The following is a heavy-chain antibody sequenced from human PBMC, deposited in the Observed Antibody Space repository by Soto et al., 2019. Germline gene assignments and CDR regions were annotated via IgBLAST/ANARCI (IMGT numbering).Heavy chain of an antibody. Sequence: SGTMSLTCTASGGSISSYFWSWLWQTPGKGLEWIGYIYYSGSTNYNPSLKSRVTISVDTSKNQFSLKLSSVTAADTAVYYCARGYYDFWSGYYDYWGQGTLVTVSS. CDR1: GGSISSYF. V-gene: IGHV4-59*01. CDR2: IYYSGST. D-gene: IGHD3-3*01. CDR3: ARGYYDFWSGYYDY. J-gene: IGHJ4*02.